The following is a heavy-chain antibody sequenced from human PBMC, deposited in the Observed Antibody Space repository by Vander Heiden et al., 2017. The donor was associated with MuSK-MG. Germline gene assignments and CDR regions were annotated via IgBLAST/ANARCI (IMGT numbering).Heavy chain of an antibody. D-gene: IGHD4-17*01. J-gene: IGHJ4*02. Sequence: QVQLQESGPGLVKPSATLSLTCSVSGFSISSGYYWGWIRQPPGKGLEWIGSIYHTGSTYYNPSLKSRVTISVDTSKKQFSLKLTSVTAADTAVYFCAREATVTAKSFDYWGQGTPVTVSS. CDR1: GFSISSGYY. CDR2: IYHTGST. V-gene: IGHV4-38-2*02. CDR3: AREATVTAKSFDY.